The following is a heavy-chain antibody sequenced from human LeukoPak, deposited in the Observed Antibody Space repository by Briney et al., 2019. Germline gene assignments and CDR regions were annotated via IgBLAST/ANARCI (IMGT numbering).Heavy chain of an antibody. J-gene: IGHJ3*02. CDR1: GYSFTSNW. CDR3: ARPVSASFASGSHTYDAYDI. V-gene: IGHV5-51*01. D-gene: IGHD2-15*01. Sequence: GESLKISCKGSGYSFTSNWIGWVRHMPGKGLEWMGIIYPGDSDTRYSPSFQGQVTISADKSISTAYLQWGSLKASDTAIYYCARPVSASFASGSHTYDAYDIWGQGTMVTVSP. CDR2: IYPGDSDT.